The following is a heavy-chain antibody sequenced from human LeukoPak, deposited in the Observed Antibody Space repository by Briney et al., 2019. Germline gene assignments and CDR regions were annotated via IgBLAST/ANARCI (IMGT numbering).Heavy chain of an antibody. V-gene: IGHV3-11*01. CDR3: ARAWTSRVGREGYYDSSGYYTVDY. CDR2: ISSSGSTI. CDR1: GFTFSDYY. J-gene: IGHJ4*02. Sequence: GGSLRLSCAASGFTFSDYYMSWIRQAPGKGLEWVSYISSSGSTIYYADSVKGRFTISRDNAKNSLYLQMNSPRAEDTAVYCCARAWTSRVGREGYYDSSGYYTVDYWGQGTLVTVSS. D-gene: IGHD3-22*01.